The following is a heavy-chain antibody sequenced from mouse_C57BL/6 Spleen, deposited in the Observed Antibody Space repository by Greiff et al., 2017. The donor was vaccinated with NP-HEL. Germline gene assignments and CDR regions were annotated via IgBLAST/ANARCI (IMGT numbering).Heavy chain of an antibody. J-gene: IGHJ2*01. CDR1: GYTFTDYN. CDR2: INPNNGGT. Sequence: EVQLQQSGPELVKPGASVKMSCKASGYTFTDYNMHWVKQSHGKSLEWIGYINPNNGGTSYNQKFKGKATLTVNKSSSTAYMELRSLTSDDSAVYYCARGGYGSSYFDYWGQGTTLTVSS. CDR3: ARGGYGSSYFDY. V-gene: IGHV1-22*01. D-gene: IGHD1-1*01.